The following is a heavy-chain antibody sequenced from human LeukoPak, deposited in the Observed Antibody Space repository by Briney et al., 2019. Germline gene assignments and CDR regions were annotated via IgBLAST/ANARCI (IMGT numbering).Heavy chain of an antibody. CDR1: GYTFSSYG. Sequence: ASVNVSCKASGYTFSSYGITWVREAPGQGPEWMGWISGSTGSTHYAQTVQGRVTMTTDTSTGTAYMELRSLRSDDTAVYYCARVGRDCSSINCYWADWFDPWGQGTLVIVSS. V-gene: IGHV1-18*01. CDR3: ARVGRDCSSINCYWADWFDP. J-gene: IGHJ5*02. D-gene: IGHD2-2*01. CDR2: ISGSTGST.